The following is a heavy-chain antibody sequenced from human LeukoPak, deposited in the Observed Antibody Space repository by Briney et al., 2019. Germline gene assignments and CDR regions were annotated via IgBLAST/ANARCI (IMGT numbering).Heavy chain of an antibody. J-gene: IGHJ4*02. CDR1: GLTFSSYV. D-gene: IGHD1-1*01. V-gene: IGHV3-30-3*01. CDR2: ISYDGSNK. Sequence: GGSLGLSCAASGLTFSSYVMHWVRQAPGKGLEWVAVISYDGSNKYYADSVKGRFTISRDNSKNALYLQMNSLRAEDTAVYYCARVPTANWNDVGIDYWGQGTLVTVSS. CDR3: ARVPTANWNDVGIDY.